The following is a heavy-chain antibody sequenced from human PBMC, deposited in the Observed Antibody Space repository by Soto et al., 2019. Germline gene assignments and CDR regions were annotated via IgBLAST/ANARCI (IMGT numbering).Heavy chain of an antibody. D-gene: IGHD3-3*01. CDR3: ARMVKEWLTLPYYYYYMDV. Sequence: ASVKVSCKASGYTFTSFGISWVRQAPGQGLEWMGWISAYNGNTNYAQKLQGRVTMTTDTSTSTAYMELRSLRSDDTAVYYYARMVKEWLTLPYYYYYMDVWGKGTTVTVSS. J-gene: IGHJ6*03. CDR2: ISAYNGNT. CDR1: GYTFTSFG. V-gene: IGHV1-18*01.